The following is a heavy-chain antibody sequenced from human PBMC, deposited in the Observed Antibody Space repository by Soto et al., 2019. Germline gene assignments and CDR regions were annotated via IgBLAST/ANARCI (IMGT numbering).Heavy chain of an antibody. D-gene: IGHD3-10*01. CDR3: ARGGGGVLIWFGERYGMDV. CDR1: GDSISSYNYY. J-gene: IGHJ6*02. Sequence: PSETLSLTCTVSGDSISSYNYYWGWIRQPPGKGLEWIGSIYYSGNTYYNPSLKSRVTISVDTSKNQFSLRLNSVTAADTAVYFCARGGGGVLIWFGERYGMDVWGQGTTVTVSS. CDR2: IYYSGNT. V-gene: IGHV4-39*01.